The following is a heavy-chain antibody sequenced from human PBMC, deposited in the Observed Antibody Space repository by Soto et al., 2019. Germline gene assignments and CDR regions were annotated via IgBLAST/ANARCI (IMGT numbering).Heavy chain of an antibody. CDR3: ARDRALLETGYYFDY. D-gene: IGHD3-3*01. V-gene: IGHV1-3*05. J-gene: IGHJ4*02. CDR1: GYTFTSYA. Sequence: QVQLVQSGAEEKKPGASVKVSCKASGYTFTSYAMHWVRQAPGQRLEWMGWINAGNGNTKYSQKFQGRGTITRDTSASTAYMELSSLRSEDTAVYYCARDRALLETGYYFDYWGQGTLVTVSS. CDR2: INAGNGNT.